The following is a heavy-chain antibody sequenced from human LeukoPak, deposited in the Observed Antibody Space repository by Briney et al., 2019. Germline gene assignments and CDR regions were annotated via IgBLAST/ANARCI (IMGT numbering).Heavy chain of an antibody. CDR1: GYTFTSYA. D-gene: IGHD2-2*01. CDR3: ARETRVIPYADAFDI. CDR2: INTNTGNP. J-gene: IGHJ3*02. Sequence: ASVKVSCKASGYTFTSYAMNWVRPAPGQGLEWMGWINTNTGNPTYAQGFTGRFVFSLDTSVSTAYLQISSLKAEDTAVYYCARETRVIPYADAFDIWGQGTMVTVSS. V-gene: IGHV7-4-1*02.